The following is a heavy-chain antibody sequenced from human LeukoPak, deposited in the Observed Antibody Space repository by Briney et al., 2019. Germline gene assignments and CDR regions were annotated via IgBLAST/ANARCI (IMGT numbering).Heavy chain of an antibody. J-gene: IGHJ4*02. D-gene: IGHD3-10*01. V-gene: IGHV4-38-2*02. Sequence: SETLSLTCTVSGYSISSGYYWGWIRQPPGKGLEWIGSIYHSGSTYYNPSLKSRVTISVDTSKNQFSLKLTSVTAADTAVYYCARAYYYGSGSYGLDYWGQGTLVTVSS. CDR2: IYHSGST. CDR1: GYSISSGYY. CDR3: ARAYYYGSGSYGLDY.